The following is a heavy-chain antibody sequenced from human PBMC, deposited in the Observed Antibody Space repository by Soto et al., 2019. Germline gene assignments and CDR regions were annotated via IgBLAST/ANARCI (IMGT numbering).Heavy chain of an antibody. CDR3: ARDYAPIIAAAGNHFDY. Sequence: GASVKVSCKASGYTFTSYAMHWVRQAPGQRLEWMGWINAGNGNTKYSQKFQGRVTITRDTSASTAYMELSSLRSEDTAVYYCARDYAPIIAAAGNHFDYWGQGTLVTVSS. D-gene: IGHD6-13*01. V-gene: IGHV1-3*01. J-gene: IGHJ4*02. CDR1: GYTFTSYA. CDR2: INAGNGNT.